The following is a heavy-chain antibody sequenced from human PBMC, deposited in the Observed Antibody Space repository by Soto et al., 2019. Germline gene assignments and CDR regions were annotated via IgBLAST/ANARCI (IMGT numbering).Heavy chain of an antibody. CDR1: GFTFSNAW. CDR2: FKSKTDGGTT. V-gene: IGHV3-15*01. CDR3: TTDGLFYCSTTSCYGMDV. Sequence: GGSLRLSCAAPGFTFSNAWMSWVRQAPGKGLEWVGRFKSKTDGGTTDYAAPVKGRFTISRDDSKNTLYLQMNSLKTEDTAVYYCTTDGLFYCSTTSCYGMDVWGQGTTVTVSS. D-gene: IGHD2-2*01. J-gene: IGHJ6*02.